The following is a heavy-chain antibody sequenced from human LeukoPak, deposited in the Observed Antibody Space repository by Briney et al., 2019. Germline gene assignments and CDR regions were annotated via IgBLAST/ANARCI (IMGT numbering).Heavy chain of an antibody. CDR1: GYTFTSYG. CDR2: ISAYNGNT. CDR3: ARGTALYYYGSGSYRYFDY. J-gene: IGHJ4*02. V-gene: IGHV1-18*01. Sequence: ASVKVSCKASGYTFTSYGISWVRQAPGQGLEWMGWISAYNGNTNYAQKLQGRVTMTTDTSTSTAYMELRSLRSDDTAVYYCARGTALYYYGSGSYRYFDYWGQGTLVTVSS. D-gene: IGHD3-10*01.